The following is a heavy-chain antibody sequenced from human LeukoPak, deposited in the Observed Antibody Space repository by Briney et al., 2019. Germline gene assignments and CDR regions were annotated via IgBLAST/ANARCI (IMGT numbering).Heavy chain of an antibody. V-gene: IGHV3-33*06. CDR3: AKVPNSSSWPYGMDV. D-gene: IGHD6-13*01. CDR2: MWYDGSNK. CDR1: GFTFSSYG. Sequence: GGSLRLSCAASGFTFSSYGMHWVRQAPGKGLEWVAIMWYDGSNKYYTDPVKGRFTISRDNSKNTLYLQMNSLRAEDTAVYYCAKVPNSSSWPYGMDVWGQGTTVTVSS. J-gene: IGHJ6*02.